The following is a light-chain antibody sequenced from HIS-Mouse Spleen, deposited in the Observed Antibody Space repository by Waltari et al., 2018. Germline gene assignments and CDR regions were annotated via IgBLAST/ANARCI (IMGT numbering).Light chain of an antibody. Sequence: DIQLTQSPSFLSASVGDRVTITCRASQGISSYLAWYQQKPGKAPKLLIYAASTLPSGVPSRFGGSGSGTEFTLTISSLQPEDFATYYCQQLNSYPPTFGQGTKVEIK. CDR2: AAS. CDR1: QGISSY. CDR3: QQLNSYPPT. J-gene: IGKJ1*01. V-gene: IGKV1-9*01.